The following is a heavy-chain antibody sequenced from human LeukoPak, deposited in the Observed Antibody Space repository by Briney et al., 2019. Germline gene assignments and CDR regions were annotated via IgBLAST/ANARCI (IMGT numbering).Heavy chain of an antibody. V-gene: IGHV3-53*01. J-gene: IGHJ3*02. CDR1: EITVSSNY. CDR2: FYSGGSR. Sequence: QPGGSLRLSCAASEITVSSNYMSWVRQAPGKGLEWVSVFYSGGSRYYADSVKGRLTISRDNSKNTLYFQMNSLIAESTAVYYCARGTLYGGNAPFAFDIWGQGTMVTVSS. CDR3: ARGTLYGGNAPFAFDI. D-gene: IGHD4-23*01.